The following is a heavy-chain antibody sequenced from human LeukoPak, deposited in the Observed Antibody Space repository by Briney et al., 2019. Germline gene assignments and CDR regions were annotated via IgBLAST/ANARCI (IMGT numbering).Heavy chain of an antibody. V-gene: IGHV4-38-2*02. D-gene: IGHD5-12*01. Sequence: SETLSLTCTVSGYSISSGYYWGWIRQPPGKGLEWIGSIYHSGSTYYNPSLKSRVTISVDTSKNQFSLRLSSVTAADTAVYYCARHTGYSGYDWFDPWGQGTLVTVSS. CDR3: ARHTGYSGYDWFDP. CDR2: IYHSGST. CDR1: GYSISSGYY. J-gene: IGHJ5*02.